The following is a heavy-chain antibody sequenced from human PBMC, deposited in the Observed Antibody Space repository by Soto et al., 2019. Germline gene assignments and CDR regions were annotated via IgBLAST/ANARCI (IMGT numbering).Heavy chain of an antibody. V-gene: IGHV3-30*18. CDR2: ISYDGSNK. CDR3: AKSRVVVVAASDAFDI. J-gene: IGHJ3*02. Sequence: QVQLVESGGGVVQPGRSLRLSCAASGFTFSSYGMHWVRQAPGKGLEWVAVISYDGSNKYYADSVKGRFTISRDNSKNTLYLQMNSLRAEDTAVYYCAKSRVVVVAASDAFDIWGQGTMVTVSS. CDR1: GFTFSSYG. D-gene: IGHD2-15*01.